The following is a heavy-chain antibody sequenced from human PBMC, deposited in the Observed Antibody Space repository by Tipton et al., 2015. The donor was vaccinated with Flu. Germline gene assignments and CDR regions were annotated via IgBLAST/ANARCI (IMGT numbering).Heavy chain of an antibody. CDR1: GGSISSSSYY. CDR3: ARESTTYSSGWYRVADAFDI. D-gene: IGHD6-19*01. CDR2: IYYSGST. V-gene: IGHV4-39*07. Sequence: LRLSCTVSGGSISSSSYYRGWIRQPPGKGLEWIGSIYYSGSTYYSPSLKSRVTISVDTSKNQFSLKLSSVTAADTAVYYCARESTTYSSGWYRVADAFDIWGQGTMVTVSS. J-gene: IGHJ3*02.